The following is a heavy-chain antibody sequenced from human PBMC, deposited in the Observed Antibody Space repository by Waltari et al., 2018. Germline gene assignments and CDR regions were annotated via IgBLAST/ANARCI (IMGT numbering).Heavy chain of an antibody. D-gene: IGHD3-22*01. CDR3: ARRTIVVVGTLDY. CDR1: GGSFSGYY. Sequence: QVQLQQWGAGLLKPSETLSLTCAVYGGSFSGYYWSWIRQPPGKGLEWIGEINHSGSTNYNPSLKSRVTISVDTSKNQFSLKLSSVTAADTAVYYCARRTIVVVGTLDYWGQGTLVIVSS. V-gene: IGHV4-34*01. J-gene: IGHJ4*02. CDR2: INHSGST.